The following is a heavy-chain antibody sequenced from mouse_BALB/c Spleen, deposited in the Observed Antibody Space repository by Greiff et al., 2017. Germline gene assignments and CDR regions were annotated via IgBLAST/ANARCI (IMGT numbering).Heavy chain of an antibody. CDR3: ARGYYGSSYFLGY. J-gene: IGHJ2*01. Sequence: VHVKQSGPELVKPGASVKVSCKASGYAFTSYNMYWVKQSHGKSLEWIGYIDPYNGGTSYNQKFKGKATLTVDKSSSTAYMHLNSLTSEDSAVYYCARGYYGSSYFLGYWGQGTTLTVSS. CDR2: IDPYNGGT. D-gene: IGHD1-1*01. CDR1: GYAFTSYN. V-gene: IGHV1S135*01.